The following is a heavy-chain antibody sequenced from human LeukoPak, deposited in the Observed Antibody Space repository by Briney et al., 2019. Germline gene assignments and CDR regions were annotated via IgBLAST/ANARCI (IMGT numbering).Heavy chain of an antibody. J-gene: IGHJ4*02. CDR2: IYYSGST. CDR1: GVSISSYY. CDR3: ARDTQGRYFDY. V-gene: IGHV4-59*12. Sequence: SETLSLTCTVSGVSISSYYWSWIRQPPGKGLEWIGYIYYSGSTNYNPSLKSRVTISVDTSKNQFSLKLSSVTAADTAVYYCARDTQGRYFDYWGQGTLVTVSS.